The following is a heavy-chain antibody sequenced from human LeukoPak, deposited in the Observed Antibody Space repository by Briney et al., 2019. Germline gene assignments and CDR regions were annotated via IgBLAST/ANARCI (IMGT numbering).Heavy chain of an antibody. CDR1: GYSFTSYW. J-gene: IGHJ4*02. Sequence: GESLKISCKGSGYSFTSYWIGWVRQMPGKGLEWMGIIYPGDSDTRYSPSFQGQVTISADKSISTAYLQWSSLKASDTAMYYCARITMVRGVIRKPFDYWGQGTLVTLSS. V-gene: IGHV5-51*01. CDR2: IYPGDSDT. CDR3: ARITMVRGVIRKPFDY. D-gene: IGHD3-10*01.